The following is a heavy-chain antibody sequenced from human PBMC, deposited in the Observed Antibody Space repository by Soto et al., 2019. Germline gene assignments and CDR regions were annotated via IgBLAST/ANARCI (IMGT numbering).Heavy chain of an antibody. D-gene: IGHD6-19*01. V-gene: IGHV1-3*04. CDR1: GYTFSSYY. CDR2: INTVNGDT. Sequence: ASVKVSCKASGYTFSSYYIHWVRQAPGQSLEWLGLINTVNGDTKYSQNFQGRVTITRDTSANTAYMELSSLRSGDTAVYYCARVPGLYSSGWYFDYWGQGTLVTVSS. J-gene: IGHJ4*02. CDR3: ARVPGLYSSGWYFDY.